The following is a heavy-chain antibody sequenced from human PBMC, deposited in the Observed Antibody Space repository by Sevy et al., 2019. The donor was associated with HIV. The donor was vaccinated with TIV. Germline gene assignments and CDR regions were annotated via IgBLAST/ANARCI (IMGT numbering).Heavy chain of an antibody. CDR3: AGENAWGRGYS. J-gene: IGHJ4*02. CDR2: IYATGST. D-gene: IGHD1-26*01. V-gene: IGHV4-4*07. CDR1: GASISTYY. Sequence: SETLSLTCTVSGASISTYYWTWIRQPAGKGLEYLGRIYATGSTNHNPSLKSRVTLSLDTSKNQFSLRLSSVTAADTAMYYCAGENAWGRGYSWGQGTLVTVSS.